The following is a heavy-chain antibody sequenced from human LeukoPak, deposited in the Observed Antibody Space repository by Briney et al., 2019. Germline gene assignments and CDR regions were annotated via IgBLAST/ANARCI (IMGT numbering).Heavy chain of an antibody. J-gene: IGHJ6*03. CDR3: TRHKGSGWPDYYYMDV. CDR1: GFTFSGSA. CDR2: IRSKANSYAT. D-gene: IGHD6-19*01. Sequence: GGSLRLSCAASGFTFSGSAMHWVRQASGKGLEWVGRIRSKANSYATAYAASVKGRFTISRDDSKNTAYLQMNSLKTEDTAVYYCTRHKGSGWPDYYYMDVWGKGTTVTISS. V-gene: IGHV3-73*01.